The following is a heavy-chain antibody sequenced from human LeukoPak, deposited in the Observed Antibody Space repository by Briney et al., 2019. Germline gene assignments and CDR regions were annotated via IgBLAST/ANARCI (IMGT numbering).Heavy chain of an antibody. Sequence: PSETLSLTCAVYGGSFSGYYWSWIRQPPGKGLEWIGEINHSGSTNYNPSLKSRVTISVDTSKNQFSLKLSSVTAADTAVYYCARDRYSSGCVDYWGQGTLVTVSS. CDR3: ARDRYSSGCVDY. CDR1: GGSFSGYY. D-gene: IGHD6-19*01. CDR2: INHSGST. V-gene: IGHV4-34*01. J-gene: IGHJ4*02.